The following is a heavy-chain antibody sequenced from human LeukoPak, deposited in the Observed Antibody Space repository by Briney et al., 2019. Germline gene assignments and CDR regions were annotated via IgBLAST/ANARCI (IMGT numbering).Heavy chain of an antibody. CDR1: GFTFSSYA. CDR3: AKRDGFDFWSGRYSFDY. D-gene: IGHD3-3*01. Sequence: PGGSLRLSCAASGFTFSSYAMSWVRQAPGKGLEWVSAISGSGGSTYYADSVKGRFTISRDNSKNTLYLQMSSLRAEDTAIYYCAKRDGFDFWSGRYSFDYWGQGTLVTVSS. J-gene: IGHJ4*02. CDR2: ISGSGGST. V-gene: IGHV3-23*01.